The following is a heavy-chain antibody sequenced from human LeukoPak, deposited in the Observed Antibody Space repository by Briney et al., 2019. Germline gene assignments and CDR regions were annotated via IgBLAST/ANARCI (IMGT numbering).Heavy chain of an antibody. V-gene: IGHV3-30-3*01. J-gene: IGHJ6*02. Sequence: PGRSLRLSCAASGFTFSSYAMHWVRQAPGKGLEWVAVISYDGSNKYYADSVKGRFTISRDNSKNTLYLQMNSLRAEDTAVYYCANYGMDVWGQGTTVTVSS. CDR2: ISYDGSNK. CDR3: ANYGMDV. CDR1: GFTFSSYA.